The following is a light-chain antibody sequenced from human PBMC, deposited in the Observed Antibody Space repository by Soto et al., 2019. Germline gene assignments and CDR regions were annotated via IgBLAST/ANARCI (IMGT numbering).Light chain of an antibody. CDR3: SSRDDSLVGMV. V-gene: IGLV1-44*01. CDR1: SSNIGTTT. CDR2: NIN. J-gene: IGLJ2*01. Sequence: QSALTQPPSASGAPGQRVTISCSGSSSNIGTTTVNWYQHVTGAAPKLLIYNINQRPSGVPDRFSGSRSGASASLAISGLQSDDAADYFCSSRDDSLVGMVFGGGTNLTVL.